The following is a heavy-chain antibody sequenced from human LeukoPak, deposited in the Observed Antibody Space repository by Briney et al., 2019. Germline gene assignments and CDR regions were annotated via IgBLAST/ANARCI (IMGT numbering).Heavy chain of an antibody. CDR2: IWYDGSNK. V-gene: IGHV3-33*01. CDR3: ARDVGSSGLSS. CDR1: GXTFSSNG. Sequence: GGSLRLSCAASGXTFSSNGMHWVRQALGKGLEWAAVIWYDGSNKYYADSVKGRFTISRDNPKNTLYLQMNSLRAEDTAVYYCARDVGSSGLSSWGQGILVTVSS. J-gene: IGHJ5*02. D-gene: IGHD6-19*01.